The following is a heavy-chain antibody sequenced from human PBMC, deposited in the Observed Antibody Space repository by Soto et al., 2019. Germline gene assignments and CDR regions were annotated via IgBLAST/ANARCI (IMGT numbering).Heavy chain of an antibody. V-gene: IGHV4-31*03. D-gene: IGHD3-9*01. J-gene: IGHJ1*01. CDR3: ARGVRVGGDILTGYLSRHAEYFQH. CDR1: GGSISSGGYY. CDR2: IYYSGST. Sequence: SETLSLTCTVSGGSISSGGYYWSWIRQHPGKGLEWIGYIYYSGSTYYNPSLKSRVTISVDTSKNQFSLKLISVTAADTAVYYCARGVRVGGDILTGYLSRHAEYFQHWGQGTLVTAPQ.